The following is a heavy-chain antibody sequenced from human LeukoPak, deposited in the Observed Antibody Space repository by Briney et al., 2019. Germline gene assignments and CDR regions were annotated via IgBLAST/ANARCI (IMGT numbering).Heavy chain of an antibody. J-gene: IGHJ5*02. CDR2: INPNSGGT. CDR1: GYTFTGYY. Sequence: ASVKVSCKASGYTFTGYYMHWVRQAPGQGLEWMGWINPNSGGTNYAQKFQGRVTMTRDTSISTAYMELSMLRSDDTAVYYCARDGVDSSSLVKNWFDPWGQGTLVTVSS. CDR3: ARDGVDSSSLVKNWFDP. V-gene: IGHV1-2*02. D-gene: IGHD6-6*01.